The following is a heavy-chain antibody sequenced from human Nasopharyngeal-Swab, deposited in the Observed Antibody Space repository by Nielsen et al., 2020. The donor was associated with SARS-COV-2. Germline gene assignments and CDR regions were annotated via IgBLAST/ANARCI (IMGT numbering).Heavy chain of an antibody. V-gene: IGHV3-11*01. J-gene: IGHJ4*02. Sequence: GGSLRLSCAASGFTFSDYYMSWICQAPGKGLEWVSYISSSGSTIYYADSVKGRFTISRDNAKNSLYLQMNSLRAEDTAVYYCARDRAIFGVETVGYWGQGTLVTVSS. CDR2: ISSSGSTI. CDR1: GFTFSDYY. CDR3: ARDRAIFGVETVGY. D-gene: IGHD3-3*01.